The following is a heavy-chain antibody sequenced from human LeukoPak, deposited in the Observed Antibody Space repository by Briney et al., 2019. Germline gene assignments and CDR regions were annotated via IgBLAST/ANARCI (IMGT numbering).Heavy chain of an antibody. D-gene: IGHD5-18*01. CDR2: IIPIFGTA. V-gene: IGHV1-69*13. Sequence: EASVTVSCKASGGTFISYAISWVRQAPGQGLEWMGGIIPIFGTANYAQKFQGRVTITADESTSTAYMELSSLRSEDTAVYYCARDPNTAMVNGGDYWGQGTLVTVSS. CDR3: ARDPNTAMVNGGDY. J-gene: IGHJ4*02. CDR1: GGTFISYA.